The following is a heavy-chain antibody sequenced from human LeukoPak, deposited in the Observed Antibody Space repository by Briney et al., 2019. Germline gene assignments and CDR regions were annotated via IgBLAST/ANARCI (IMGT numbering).Heavy chain of an antibody. CDR3: ARQTSGGYTVFFGKPRGHWFDP. V-gene: IGHV1-69*13. CDR2: IIPIFGTA. D-gene: IGHD3-3*01. J-gene: IGHJ5*02. Sequence: SVKVSCKASGGTFSSYAISWVRQAPGQGLEWMGGIIPIFGTANYAQKFQGRVTITADESTSTAYMELSSLRSEDTAVYYCARQTSGGYTVFFGKPRGHWFDPWGQGTLVTVSS. CDR1: GGTFSSYA.